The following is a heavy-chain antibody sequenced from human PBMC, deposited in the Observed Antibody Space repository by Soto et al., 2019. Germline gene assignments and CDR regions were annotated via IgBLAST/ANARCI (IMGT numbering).Heavy chain of an antibody. Sequence: EVQLLESGGGLVQPGGSLRLSCTASGFTFSAYSMSWVRQAPGKGLEWVSGMSGLGGSTYYTDSVRGRFTIPRDNSKNTLYLQMNSLRAEDTAVYYCAKSYGDTWQQYFFDSWGQGTLLTVSS. J-gene: IGHJ4*02. CDR3: AKSYGDTWQQYFFDS. V-gene: IGHV3-23*01. CDR1: GFTFSAYS. D-gene: IGHD5-18*01. CDR2: MSGLGGST.